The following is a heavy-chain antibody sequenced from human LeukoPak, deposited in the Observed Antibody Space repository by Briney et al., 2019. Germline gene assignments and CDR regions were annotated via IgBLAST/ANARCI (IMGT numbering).Heavy chain of an antibody. D-gene: IGHD5-18*01. CDR1: GFAFSSYG. Sequence: PGGSLRLSCAASGFAFSSYGMHWVRQAPGKGLEWVSSISSSSSYIYYGDSVKGRFTISRDNARNSLYLQMNSLRAEDTAVYYCARAGYNYGYDFSYWGQGTLVTVSS. CDR2: ISSSSSYI. J-gene: IGHJ4*02. CDR3: ARAGYNYGYDFSY. V-gene: IGHV3-21*01.